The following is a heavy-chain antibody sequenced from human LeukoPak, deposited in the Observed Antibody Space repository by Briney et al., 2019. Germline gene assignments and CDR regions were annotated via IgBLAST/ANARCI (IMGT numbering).Heavy chain of an antibody. CDR3: ARETSGYYFL. V-gene: IGHV1-8*01. CDR1: GYTFTSYD. D-gene: IGHD3-22*01. CDR2: MNPNSGNT. Sequence: VSVKVSCKASGYTFTSYDINWVRQATGQGLEWMGWMNPNSGNTGYAQKFQGRLTMTRDTSIRTAYMELSSLRSEDTAVYYCARETSGYYFLWGQGTLVTVSS. J-gene: IGHJ4*02.